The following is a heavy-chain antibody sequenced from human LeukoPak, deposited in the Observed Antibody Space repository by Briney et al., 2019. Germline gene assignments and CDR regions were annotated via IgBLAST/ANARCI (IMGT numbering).Heavy chain of an antibody. J-gene: IGHJ4*02. CDR3: AKGIAAAGTGYYYDY. CDR1: GFTVSSNY. CDR2: IYSGGST. D-gene: IGHD6-13*01. Sequence: PGGSLRLSCAASGFTVSSNYMSWVRQAPGKGLEWVSVIYSGGSTYYADSVKGRITISRDNSKNTLYLQMNSLRAEDTAVYYCAKGIAAAGTGYYYDYWGQGTLVTVSS. V-gene: IGHV3-53*01.